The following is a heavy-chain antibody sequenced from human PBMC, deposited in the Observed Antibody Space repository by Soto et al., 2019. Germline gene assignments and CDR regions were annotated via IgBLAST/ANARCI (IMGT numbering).Heavy chain of an antibody. D-gene: IGHD1-26*01. J-gene: IGHJ4*02. CDR2: ISGSGGST. V-gene: IGHV3-23*01. Sequence: EVQLFESGGGLVQPGGPLSLSCAASGFTFSSYAMSWVRQAPGQGLEWVSAISGSGGSTYYADTVKGRFTISSDNSKNTVNRQQNSVRAEDTAVYYCVNDYAYAGSLVSMEVGPTPPRFDYWGQGTLVPVSS. CDR3: VNDYAYAGSLVSMEVGPTPPRFDY. CDR1: GFTFSSYA.